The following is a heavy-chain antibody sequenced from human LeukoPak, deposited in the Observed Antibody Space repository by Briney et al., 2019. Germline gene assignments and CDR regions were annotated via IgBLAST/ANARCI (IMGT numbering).Heavy chain of an antibody. Sequence: ASVTVSCKASGYTFTGYYMHWVRQAPGQGLEWMGWINPNSGGTNYAQKFQGRVTMTRDASISTAYMELSRLRSDGTAVYCCARATYGSGPNWFDPWGQGTLVTVSS. J-gene: IGHJ5*02. CDR1: GYTFTGYY. D-gene: IGHD3-10*01. V-gene: IGHV1-2*02. CDR3: ARATYGSGPNWFDP. CDR2: INPNSGGT.